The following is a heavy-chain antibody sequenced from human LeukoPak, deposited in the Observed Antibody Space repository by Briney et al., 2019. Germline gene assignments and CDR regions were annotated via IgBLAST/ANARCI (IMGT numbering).Heavy chain of an antibody. V-gene: IGHV1-18*01. CDR2: ISAYNGNT. J-gene: IGHJ4*02. CDR1: GYSFTSYP. CDR3: ARGLGATTFDF. Sequence: ASVKVSCKSSGYSFTSYPINWVRQAPGQGLEWMGWISAYNGNTNYALKVQDRVSMTTDTSTSTAYLNLRSLRSDDTAVYYCARGLGATTFDFWGQGTLVTVSS. D-gene: IGHD1-26*01.